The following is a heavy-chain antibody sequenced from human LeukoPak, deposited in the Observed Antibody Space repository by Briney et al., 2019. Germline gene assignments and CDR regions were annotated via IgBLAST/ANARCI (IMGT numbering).Heavy chain of an antibody. CDR3: ARDAAYNWNCVDY. CDR1: GFTFSSYG. D-gene: IGHD1-7*01. CDR2: TSYDGSSK. V-gene: IGHV3-30*03. Sequence: GGSLRLSCAASGFTFSSYGMHWVRQAPGKGLEWVSVTSYDGSSKYYADSVKGRLTIYRDNSRNTLYLQMDSLRVEDTAVYYCARDAAYNWNCVDYWGQGTLVTVSS. J-gene: IGHJ4*02.